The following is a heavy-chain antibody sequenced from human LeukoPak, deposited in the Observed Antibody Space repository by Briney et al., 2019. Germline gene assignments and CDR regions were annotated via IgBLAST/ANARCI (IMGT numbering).Heavy chain of an antibody. CDR1: GFTFSSYE. D-gene: IGHD3-16*02. V-gene: IGHV3-48*03. J-gene: IGHJ4*02. Sequence: GGSLRLSCAASGFTFSSYEMNWVRQAPGKGLEWVSYISTSGRTIYYADSVKGRFTTPRDNAKNSLYLQINGLRAEDTAVYYCARVYDYVWGSYRYTTFDYWGQGTLVTVS. CDR3: ARVYDYVWGSYRYTTFDY. CDR2: ISTSGRTI.